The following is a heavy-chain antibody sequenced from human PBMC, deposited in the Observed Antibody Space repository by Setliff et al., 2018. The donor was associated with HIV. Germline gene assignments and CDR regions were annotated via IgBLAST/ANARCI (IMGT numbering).Heavy chain of an antibody. CDR3: AGLSSYRSSSYYFDS. Sequence: PSETLSLTCSVSGDSISDTTCYWGWIRQPPGKGLEWIGNIYHSGSTPYKPSLKSRVTISVDTPKNKFSLKLNSVTAADTAVYPCAGLSSYRSSSYYFDSGAREPWSPSPQ. CDR2: IYHSGST. D-gene: IGHD6-6*01. V-gene: IGHV4-39*01. J-gene: IGHJ4*02. CDR1: GDSISDTTCY.